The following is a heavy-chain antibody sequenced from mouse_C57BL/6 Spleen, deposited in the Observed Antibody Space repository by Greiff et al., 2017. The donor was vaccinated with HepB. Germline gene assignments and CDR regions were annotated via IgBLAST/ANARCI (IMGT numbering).Heavy chain of an antibody. CDR2: IDPEDGET. Sequence: EVQLQQSGAELVKPGASVKLSCTASGFNIKDYYMHWVKQRTEQGLEWIGRIDPEDGETKYAPKFQGKATITADTSSNTAYLQLSSLTSEDTAVYYCAITLLYGSSAGFAYWGQGTLVTVSA. CDR1: GFNIKDYY. J-gene: IGHJ3*01. CDR3: AITLLYGSSAGFAY. V-gene: IGHV14-2*01. D-gene: IGHD1-1*01.